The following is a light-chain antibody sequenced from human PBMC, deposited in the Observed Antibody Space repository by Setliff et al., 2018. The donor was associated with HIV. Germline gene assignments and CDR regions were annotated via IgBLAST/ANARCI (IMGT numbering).Light chain of an antibody. CDR3: CSYAGSRTYV. Sequence: SALTQPASVSGSPGQSITISCTGTSRNVGSYNFVSWYQQHPGKAPKLMIYEVTKRPSGVSNRFSGSKYDNTASLTISGLQAEDEADYYCCSYAGSRTYVFGTGTKVTVL. J-gene: IGLJ1*01. CDR1: SRNVGSYNF. CDR2: EVT. V-gene: IGLV2-23*02.